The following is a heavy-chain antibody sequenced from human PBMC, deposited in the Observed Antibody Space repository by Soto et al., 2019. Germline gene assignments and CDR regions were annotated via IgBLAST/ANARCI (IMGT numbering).Heavy chain of an antibody. Sequence: QLHLQESGPGLVKPSETLSLTCTVSGGSVSSSGYYWGWIRQPPGKGLEWIVSIYDSGISYDNPSLKGRVAISVDTSKNQFSLRMSSVTAADTAMYYCARHQDSYYKDHFDYWGQGALVNVSS. D-gene: IGHD3-10*01. V-gene: IGHV4-39*01. CDR3: ARHQDSYYKDHFDY. CDR2: IYDSGIS. J-gene: IGHJ4*02. CDR1: GGSVSSSGYY.